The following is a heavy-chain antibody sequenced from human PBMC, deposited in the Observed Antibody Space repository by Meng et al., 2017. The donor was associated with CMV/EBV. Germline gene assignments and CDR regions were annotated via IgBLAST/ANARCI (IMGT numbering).Heavy chain of an antibody. Sequence: SEKVSCKASGGTFSSYTISWVRQAPGQGLEWMGRIIPILGIANYAQKFQGRVTITADKSTSTAYMELSSLRSEDTAVYYCARSIVVVPAAFDYWGQGTLVTVSS. CDR3: ARSIVVVPAAFDY. V-gene: IGHV1-69*02. D-gene: IGHD2-2*01. CDR2: IIPILGIA. J-gene: IGHJ4*02. CDR1: GGTFSSYT.